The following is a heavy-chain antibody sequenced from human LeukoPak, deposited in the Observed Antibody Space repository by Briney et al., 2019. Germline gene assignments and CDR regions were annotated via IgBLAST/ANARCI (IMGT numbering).Heavy chain of an antibody. CDR2: ISGSGGRT. Sequence: GGSLRLSCAASGFTFSSYAMSWVRQAPGKGLEWVSTISGSGGRTYYADSVKGRFTISRDNSKNTLSLQMNSLRADDAAAYFCAKGSSENYYFRFDCWGQGSLVTVSS. CDR3: AKGSSENYYFRFDC. V-gene: IGHV3-23*01. CDR1: GFTFSSYA. D-gene: IGHD2/OR15-2a*01. J-gene: IGHJ4*02.